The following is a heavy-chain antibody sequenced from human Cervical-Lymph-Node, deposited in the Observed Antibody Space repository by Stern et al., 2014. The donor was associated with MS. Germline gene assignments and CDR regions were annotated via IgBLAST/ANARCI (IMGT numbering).Heavy chain of an antibody. CDR1: GYTFTGYY. D-gene: IGHD5-24*01. V-gene: IGHV1-2*02. J-gene: IGHJ4*02. CDR2: IIPNNGDT. Sequence: QDQLVQSGAEVKKPGASVKVSCKASGYTFTGYYIHWVRQAPGQGLEWMGWIIPNNGDTNYAQNFQGRVTMTRDTSISTAYMGLSRLRSDDTAVYYCAKDGYNYWGQGTLVTVSS. CDR3: AKDGYNY.